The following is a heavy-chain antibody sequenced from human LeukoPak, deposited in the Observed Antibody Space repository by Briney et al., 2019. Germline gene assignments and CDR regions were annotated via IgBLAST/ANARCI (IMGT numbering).Heavy chain of an antibody. V-gene: IGHV4-59*01. CDR2: VHYSGTA. CDR1: DGSITNYD. CDR3: ARGYGDFRVEGRYFHS. D-gene: IGHD4-17*01. J-gene: IGHJ4*02. Sequence: SETLSLTCTVSDGSITNYDWSWVRQPPGKGLEFIGHVHYSGTANYYPSLRSRVTISIDTSKKHFFLKLKSVTAADTAVYYCARGYGDFRVEGRYFHSWGQGTLVTVSS.